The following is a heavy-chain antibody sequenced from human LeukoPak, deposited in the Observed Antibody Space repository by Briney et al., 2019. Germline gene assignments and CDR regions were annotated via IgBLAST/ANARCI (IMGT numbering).Heavy chain of an antibody. D-gene: IGHD3-16*01. V-gene: IGHV4-4*07. Sequence: PSETLSLTCSVSGGSISSYYWSWIRQPAGKGLEWIGRIYSSGTITYNPSLQSRVTMSVDTSKNQFSLKLSSVTAADTAVYYCARHRSGGMDWFDPWGQGTLVTVSS. CDR2: IYSSGTI. CDR1: GGSISSYY. J-gene: IGHJ5*02. CDR3: ARHRSGGMDWFDP.